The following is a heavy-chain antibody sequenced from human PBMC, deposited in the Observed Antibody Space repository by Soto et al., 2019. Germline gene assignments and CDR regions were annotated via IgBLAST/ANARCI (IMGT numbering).Heavy chain of an antibody. CDR1: GGTFNSYG. D-gene: IGHD3-10*01. J-gene: IGHJ4*02. CDR2: IIPLYGRV. V-gene: IGHV1-69*06. CDR3: ARVRVIRGVIPSHFGL. Sequence: QAHLAQSGPEVKKPGSSVTVSCKASGGTFNSYGISWVRQAPGQGLDWMGVIIPLYGRVNYAQKFKGRVSITEEKSTRTAYMGLNSLRSDDTAVYYCARVRVIRGVIPSHFGLWGQGTQVTVSS.